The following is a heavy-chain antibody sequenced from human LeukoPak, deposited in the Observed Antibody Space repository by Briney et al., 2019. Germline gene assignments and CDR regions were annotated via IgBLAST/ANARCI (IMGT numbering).Heavy chain of an antibody. CDR3: AKVEGASKASVY. CDR2: IYHSGST. D-gene: IGHD1-1*01. CDR1: GGSISSGGYY. V-gene: IGHV4-30-2*01. Sequence: KASETLSLTCTVSGGSISSGGYYWSWIRQPPGKGLEWIGYIYHSGSTYYNPSLKGRVTISVDRSKNQFSLKLSSVTAADTAVYYCAKVEGASKASVYWGQGALVTVSS. J-gene: IGHJ4*02.